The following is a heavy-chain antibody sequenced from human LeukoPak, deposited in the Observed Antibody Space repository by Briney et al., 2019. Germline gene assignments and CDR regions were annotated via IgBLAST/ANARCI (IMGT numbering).Heavy chain of an antibody. J-gene: IGHJ4*02. CDR3: ARGRGTAMVDDY. Sequence: SETLSLTCTVSGGSISSYYWSWIRQPPGKGLEWIGYIYYSGSTDYNPSLKSRVTISVDTSKNQFSLKLSSVTAADTAVYYCARGRGTAMVDDYWGQGTLVTVSS. V-gene: IGHV4-59*01. CDR1: GGSISSYY. D-gene: IGHD5-18*01. CDR2: IYYSGST.